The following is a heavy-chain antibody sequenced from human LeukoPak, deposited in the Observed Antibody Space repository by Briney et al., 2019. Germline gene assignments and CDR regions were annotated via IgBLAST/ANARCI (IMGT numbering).Heavy chain of an antibody. CDR1: GFNITKTY. V-gene: IGHV3-53*01. J-gene: IGHJ5*02. Sequence: GGSLRLSCAASGFNITKTYLMWARQAPGKRLEWVSVTYAGGASWYGDFVEGRFTISRDNSKNTVYLQMNGLRGDDTAIYYCARADSTKWWGLDPWGQGTLVTVAS. D-gene: IGHD2-2*01. CDR3: ARADSTKWWGLDP. CDR2: TYAGGAS.